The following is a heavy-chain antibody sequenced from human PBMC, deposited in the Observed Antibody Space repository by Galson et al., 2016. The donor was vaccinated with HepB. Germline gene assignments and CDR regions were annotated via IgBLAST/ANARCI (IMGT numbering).Heavy chain of an antibody. V-gene: IGHV3-7*01. D-gene: IGHD4-23*01. CDR3: ARADGSDSGVYFDS. Sequence: SLRLSCAASGFTFSSYWMSWVRQAPGKGLEWVANIKQDGSEKYYVDSVKGRFTISRENAQNSLYLQMNSLRAEDTAVYYCARADGSDSGVYFDSWGQGTLVTVSS. CDR2: IKQDGSEK. J-gene: IGHJ4*02. CDR1: GFTFSSYW.